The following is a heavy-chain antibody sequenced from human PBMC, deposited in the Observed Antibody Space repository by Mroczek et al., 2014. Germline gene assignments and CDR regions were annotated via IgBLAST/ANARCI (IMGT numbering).Heavy chain of an antibody. Sequence: QVQLVQSGGGVVQPGRSLRLSCAASGFTFSSYAMHWVRQAPGKGLEWVAVISYDGSNKYYADSVKGRFTISRDNSKNTLYLQMNSLRAEDTAVYYCARTSRYCSGGSCRGEYFQHWGQGTLVTVSS. D-gene: IGHD2-15*01. CDR1: GFTFSSYA. V-gene: IGHV3-30-3*01. CDR3: ARTSRYCSGGSCRGEYFQH. J-gene: IGHJ1*01. CDR2: ISYDGSNK.